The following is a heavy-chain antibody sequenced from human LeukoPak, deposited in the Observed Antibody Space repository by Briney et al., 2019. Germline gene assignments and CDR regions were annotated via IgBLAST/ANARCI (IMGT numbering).Heavy chain of an antibody. J-gene: IGHJ6*02. CDR1: GFTFSDSW. Sequence: GALRLSCAASGFTFSDSWMSWVRQAPGKGLEWVANMNQDGSAKGYVDSVKGRFTISRDNARNSPYLQMSSLRPEDTAVYYCATYTHWVAGDVWGQGTTVTVSS. CDR2: MNQDGSAK. CDR3: ATYTHWVAGDV. V-gene: IGHV3-7*01. D-gene: IGHD3-16*01.